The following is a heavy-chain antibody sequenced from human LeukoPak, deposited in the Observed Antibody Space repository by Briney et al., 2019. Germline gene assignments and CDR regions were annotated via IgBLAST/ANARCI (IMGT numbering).Heavy chain of an antibody. CDR1: GFTFSGSA. CDR2: IRSKANSYAT. J-gene: IGHJ3*02. Sequence: GGSLRLSCAASGFTFSGSAMHWVRQASGKGLEWVGRIRSKANSYATAYAASVEGRFTISRDDSKSTAYLQMNSLRAEDTAVYYCARGRQNSGSYSDAFDIWGQGTMVTVSS. CDR3: ARGRQNSGSYSDAFDI. D-gene: IGHD1-26*01. V-gene: IGHV3-73*01.